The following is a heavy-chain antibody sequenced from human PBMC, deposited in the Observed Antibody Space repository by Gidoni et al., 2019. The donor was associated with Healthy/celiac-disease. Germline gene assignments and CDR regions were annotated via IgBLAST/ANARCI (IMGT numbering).Heavy chain of an antibody. V-gene: IGHV3-30-3*01. CDR3: ARDFSTMVRGNPMVPVDY. CDR2: ISYDGGNE. Sequence: HVQLVESGGAVVQPRWSLRLSCAASGFTFSSSASHWVLQAPGKGLEWVAVISYDGGNEYYADSVKGRFTISRDNSTNTLYLQMNSLRAEDTAVYYGARDFSTMVRGNPMVPVDYWGQGTLVTVSS. J-gene: IGHJ4*02. D-gene: IGHD3-10*01. CDR1: GFTFSSSA.